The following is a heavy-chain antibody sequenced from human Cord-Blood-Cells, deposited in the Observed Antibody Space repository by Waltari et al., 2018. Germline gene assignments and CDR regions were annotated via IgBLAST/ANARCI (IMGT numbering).Heavy chain of an antibody. J-gene: IGHJ4*02. Sequence: QVQLVQSGAEVKKPGASVKVSCKASGYTFTGYNMHWVRQAPGQGLEWVGWINPNSGGTNYAQKFQGWVTMTRDTSISTAYMELSRLRSDYTAVYYCARVKFGSSSRYYFDYWGQGTLVTVSS. CDR2: INPNSGGT. V-gene: IGHV1-2*04. CDR3: ARVKFGSSSRYYFDY. CDR1: GYTFTGYN. D-gene: IGHD6-13*01.